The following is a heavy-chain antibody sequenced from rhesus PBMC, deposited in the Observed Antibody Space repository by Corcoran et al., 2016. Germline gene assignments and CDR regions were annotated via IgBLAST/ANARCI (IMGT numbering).Heavy chain of an antibody. CDR1: GGSISSNY. CDR3: ARWDSGSYYSSDAFDF. CDR2: IYGSSGST. D-gene: IGHD3-16*01. J-gene: IGHJ3*01. V-gene: IGHV4-160*01. Sequence: QVQLQESGPGLVKPSETLSLTCAVSGGSISSNYWSWIRQPPGKGLEWIGYIYGSSGSTYYNPSLKCRVTISTDTAKNQFSLKLSSVTAADTAVYYCARWDSGSYYSSDAFDFWGQGLRVTVSS.